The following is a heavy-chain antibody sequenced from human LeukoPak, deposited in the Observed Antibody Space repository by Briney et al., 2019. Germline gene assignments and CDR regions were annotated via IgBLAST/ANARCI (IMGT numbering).Heavy chain of an antibody. D-gene: IGHD5-18*01. Sequence: KSSGTLSLTCAVSGGSISSSNWWSWVRQPPGKGLEWIGEIYHSGSTNYNPSLKSRVTISVDKSKNQFSLKLSSVTAADTAVYYCAKEGGIQLWLPINSWGQGTLVTVSS. CDR3: AKEGGIQLWLPINS. CDR2: IYHSGST. CDR1: GGSISSSNW. V-gene: IGHV4-4*02. J-gene: IGHJ4*02.